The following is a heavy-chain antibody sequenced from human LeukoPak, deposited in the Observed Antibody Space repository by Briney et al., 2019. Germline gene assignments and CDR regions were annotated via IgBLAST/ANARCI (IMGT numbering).Heavy chain of an antibody. CDR3: ARVVASTSIDS. CDR2: IFHTGDV. CDR1: GYSINSGYF. Sequence: SETLALTCTVSGYSINSGYFWGWVRQPPGKGPDWIGSIFHTGDVYYNPSLRSRVTISVDTSRNQVSLKVTSVTAADTALYYCARVVASTSIDSWGQGILVTVSS. V-gene: IGHV4-38-2*02. J-gene: IGHJ4*02. D-gene: IGHD2-15*01.